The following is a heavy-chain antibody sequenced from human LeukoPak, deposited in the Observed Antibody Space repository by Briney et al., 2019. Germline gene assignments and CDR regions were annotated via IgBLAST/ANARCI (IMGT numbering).Heavy chain of an antibody. CDR3: ARDPSSVTLYFFDY. CDR1: GYTFRGNY. D-gene: IGHD4-11*01. V-gene: IGHV1-2*02. J-gene: IGHJ4*02. CDR2: IDANNGDT. Sequence: ASVKASCKASGYTFRGNYIHWLRPAPGQGLEWMGWIDANNGDTKSAQKFQGRVTMSRDTSISTAYMDLSSLSPDDAAVYYCARDPSSVTLYFFDYWGQGTLVTVSS.